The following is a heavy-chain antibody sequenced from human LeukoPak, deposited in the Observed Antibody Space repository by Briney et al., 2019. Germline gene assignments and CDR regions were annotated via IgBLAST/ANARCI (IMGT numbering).Heavy chain of an antibody. J-gene: IGHJ5*02. V-gene: IGHV3-7*01. CDR2: IKQNGSEK. CDR3: ARDSLWFGEFPNWFDP. D-gene: IGHD3-10*01. Sequence: GGSLRLSCAASGFTFSSYWTSWVRQAPGKGLEWVANIKQNGSEKYYVDSVKGRFTISRDNAKNSLYLQMNSLRAGDTAVYYCARDSLWFGEFPNWFDPWGQGTLVTVSS. CDR1: GFTFSSYW.